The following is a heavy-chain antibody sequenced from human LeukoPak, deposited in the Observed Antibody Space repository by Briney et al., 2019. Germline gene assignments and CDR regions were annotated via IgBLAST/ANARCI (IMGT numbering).Heavy chain of an antibody. CDR2: ISGSGGST. CDR3: AKDGIVRFLEWLLYFDY. V-gene: IGHV3-23*01. Sequence: LTGGSLRLSCAASGFTFSSYAMSWVRQAPGKGLEWVSAISGSGGSTYYADSVKGRFTIPRDNTKNTMNLQMNRLRAEDTAVYSCAKDGIVRFLEWLLYFDYWGQGTLVTVSS. J-gene: IGHJ4*02. D-gene: IGHD3-3*01. CDR1: GFTFSSYA.